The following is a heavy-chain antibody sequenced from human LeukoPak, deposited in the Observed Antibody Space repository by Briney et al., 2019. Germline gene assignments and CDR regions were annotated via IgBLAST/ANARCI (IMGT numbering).Heavy chain of an antibody. D-gene: IGHD3-3*01. CDR3: ARDESLGDFWSGYFDAFDI. J-gene: IGHJ3*02. V-gene: IGHV3-64*01. Sequence: GGSLRLSCAASGFTFSRYSMHWVRQAPGKGLEYVSAISSNGGSTYYANSVKGRFTISRDNSKNTLYLQMGSLRAEDTAVYYCARDESLGDFWSGYFDAFDIWGQGTMVTVS. CDR2: ISSNGGST. CDR1: GFTFSRYS.